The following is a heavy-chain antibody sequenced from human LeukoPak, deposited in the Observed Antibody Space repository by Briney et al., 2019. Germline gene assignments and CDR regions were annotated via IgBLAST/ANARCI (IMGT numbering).Heavy chain of an antibody. Sequence: GGSLRLSCAASGFTFNTYTMNWVRQAPGKGLEWVSYISGSSGIIDYADSVRGRFTISRDNAKNSLYLQMNSLRAEDTAVYYCARDRVGATNNYFDYWGQGTLVTVSS. D-gene: IGHD1-26*01. V-gene: IGHV3-48*01. CDR3: ARDRVGATNNYFDY. CDR2: ISGSSGII. J-gene: IGHJ4*02. CDR1: GFTFNTYT.